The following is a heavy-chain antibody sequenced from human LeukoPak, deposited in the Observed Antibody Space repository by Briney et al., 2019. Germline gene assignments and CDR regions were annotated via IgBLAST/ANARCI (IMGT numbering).Heavy chain of an antibody. V-gene: IGHV3-23*01. CDR3: ASQSRDGYDYGSLDY. CDR2: ISGSGGST. J-gene: IGHJ4*02. Sequence: GGSLRLSCAASGFTFSSYAMSWVRQAPGKGLEWVSAISGSGGSTYYADSVKGRFTISRDNSKNTLYLQMNSLRAEDTAVYYCASQSRDGYDYGSLDYWGQGTLVTVSS. CDR1: GFTFSSYA. D-gene: IGHD5-24*01.